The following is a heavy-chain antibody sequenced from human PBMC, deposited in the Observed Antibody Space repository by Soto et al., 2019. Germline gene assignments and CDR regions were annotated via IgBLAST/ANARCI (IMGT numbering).Heavy chain of an antibody. Sequence: EVQLVESGGGLVKPGGSLRLSCVASGFSFSNAWMSWVRQAPGQGLEWVGRIRSNADGGTTNYAAPANDSFTMSRDDSKHTLYLQMSSMRTEATSVYYCTTDVAGDCSSTTCNTPQNWVDPWGQGTLVIVSS. CDR2: IRSNADGGTT. CDR3: TTDVAGDCSSTTCNTPQNWVDP. V-gene: IGHV3-15*06. J-gene: IGHJ5*02. CDR1: GFSFSNAW. D-gene: IGHD2-2*01.